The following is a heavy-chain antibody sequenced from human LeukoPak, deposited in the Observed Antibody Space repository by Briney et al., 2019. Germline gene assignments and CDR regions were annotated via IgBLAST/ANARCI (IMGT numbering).Heavy chain of an antibody. CDR3: ARGFGYYDSSGSQPHWYFDL. Sequence: NSSEILSLTCAVYGGSFSGYYWSWIRQPPGKGLEWIGEINHSGSTNYNPSLKSRVTISVDTSKNQFSLKLSSVTAADTAVYYCARGFGYYDSSGSQPHWYFDLWGRGTLVTVSS. J-gene: IGHJ2*01. V-gene: IGHV4-34*01. CDR2: INHSGST. CDR1: GGSFSGYY. D-gene: IGHD3-22*01.